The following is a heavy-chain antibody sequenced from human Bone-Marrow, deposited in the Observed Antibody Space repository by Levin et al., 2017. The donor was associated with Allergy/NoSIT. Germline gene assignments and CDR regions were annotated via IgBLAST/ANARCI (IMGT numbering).Heavy chain of an antibody. CDR3: ARGWFGELLSH. Sequence: ETLSLTCAASGFTVSSNYMSWVRQAPGKGPEWVSVIYSGGSTYYADSVKGRFTISRDNSKNTLYLQMNSLRDEDTAVYYCARGWFGELLSHWGQGTLVTVSS. V-gene: IGHV3-53*01. CDR1: GFTVSSNY. CDR2: IYSGGST. J-gene: IGHJ4*02. D-gene: IGHD3-10*01.